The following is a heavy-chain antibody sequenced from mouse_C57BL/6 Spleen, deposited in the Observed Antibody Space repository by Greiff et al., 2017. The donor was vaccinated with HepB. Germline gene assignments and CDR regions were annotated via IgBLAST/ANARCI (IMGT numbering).Heavy chain of an antibody. Sequence: QVQLKQPGAELVRPGSSVKLSCKASGYTFTSYWMHWVKQRPIQGLEWIGNIDPSDSETHYNQKFKDKATLTVDKSSSTAYMQLSSLTSEDSAVYYCARRGTGTGWYFDVWGTGTTVTVSS. CDR3: ARRGTGTGWYFDV. J-gene: IGHJ1*03. CDR2: IDPSDSET. V-gene: IGHV1-52*01. D-gene: IGHD4-1*01. CDR1: GYTFTSYW.